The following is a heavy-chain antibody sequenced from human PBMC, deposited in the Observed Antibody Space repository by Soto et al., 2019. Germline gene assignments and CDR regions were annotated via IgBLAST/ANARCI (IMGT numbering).Heavy chain of an antibody. J-gene: IGHJ4*02. D-gene: IGHD3-22*01. Sequence: SETLSLTCTVSGDSVTSGTYYWTWIRQTPGKGLEWIGYISYSERANYNPSLKSRVTISIDTTKNQFSLKLSSVTAADTAVYYCARDTYYYDTNGYYYFDYWGRGTLVTVSS. V-gene: IGHV4-61*01. CDR2: ISYSERA. CDR3: ARDTYYYDTNGYYYFDY. CDR1: GDSVTSGTYY.